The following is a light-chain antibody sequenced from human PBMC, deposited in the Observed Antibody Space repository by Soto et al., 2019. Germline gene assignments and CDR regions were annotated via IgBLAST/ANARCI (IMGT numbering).Light chain of an antibody. CDR1: QGFXSY. J-gene: IGKJ1*01. CDR2: XAS. CDR3: QQYDDSRT. V-gene: IGKV1-9*01. Sequence: PLTQCASLLSASVGDSLTIACRASQGFXSYLAWYQGRPGKAPKVLIYXASTFQSVVPSRFSGSGCGTEFTITISSLQPEDVETYYCQQYDDSRTFGQGTKVDIK.